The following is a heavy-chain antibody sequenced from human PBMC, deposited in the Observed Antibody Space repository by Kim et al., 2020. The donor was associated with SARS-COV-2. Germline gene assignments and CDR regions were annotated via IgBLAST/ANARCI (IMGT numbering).Heavy chain of an antibody. Sequence: GGSLRLSCAASGFTFSNYGMHWVRQAPGKGLEWVTFISYDGSDKYYADSLKGRFTISRDNSKNTLYLQMNSLRAEDTAVYYCAKERGGVVITSWYFDLWGPGTLVTVSS. CDR2: ISYDGSDK. CDR1: GFTFSNYG. J-gene: IGHJ2*01. V-gene: IGHV3-30*18. CDR3: AKERGGVVITSWYFDL. D-gene: IGHD3-22*01.